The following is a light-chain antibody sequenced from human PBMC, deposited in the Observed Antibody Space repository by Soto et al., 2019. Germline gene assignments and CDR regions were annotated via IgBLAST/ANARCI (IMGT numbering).Light chain of an antibody. J-gene: IGLJ2*01. Sequence: QSVLTQPPSASGFPGQSVTISCTGTSSDVGGYNYVSWYQQHPGKAPKLMIYEVTKRPSGVPDRFSGSKFDNTASLTVSGLQAEDEADYYCSSYAGSNVVFGGGTKLTVL. V-gene: IGLV2-8*01. CDR3: SSYAGSNVV. CDR1: SSDVGGYNY. CDR2: EVT.